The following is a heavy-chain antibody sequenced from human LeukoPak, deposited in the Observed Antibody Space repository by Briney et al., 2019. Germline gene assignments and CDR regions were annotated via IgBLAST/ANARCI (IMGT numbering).Heavy chain of an antibody. D-gene: IGHD6-19*01. V-gene: IGHV4-39*01. CDR1: GGSISSSSYY. J-gene: IGHJ4*02. Sequence: PSETLSLTCTVSGGSISSSSYYWGWIRQPPGKGLEWIGTIYYSGSTYYNPSLKSRVTISVDTSKNQFSLKLSSVTAADTAVYYCARHLRLWLPDYWGQGTLVTVSS. CDR2: IYYSGST. CDR3: ARHLRLWLPDY.